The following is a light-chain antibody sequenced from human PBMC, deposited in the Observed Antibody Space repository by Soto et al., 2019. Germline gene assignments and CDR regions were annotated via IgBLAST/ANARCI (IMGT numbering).Light chain of an antibody. CDR1: QSVGSSY. V-gene: IGKV3-20*01. J-gene: IGKJ4*01. Sequence: VLTQSQNTLTLSPRERAKLSCMASQSVGSSYLAWYQQKPGQAPRLLIYGASSRATGIPDRFCRSGSGTGFTSAVCGLVPEDFADYKCQQHGNTDLTFGGGTKVDIK. CDR2: GAS. CDR3: QQHGNTDLT.